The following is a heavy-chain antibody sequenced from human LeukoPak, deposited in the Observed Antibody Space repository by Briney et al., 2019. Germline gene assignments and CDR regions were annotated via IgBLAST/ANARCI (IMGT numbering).Heavy chain of an antibody. Sequence: PGGSLRLSCAASGFPFHDYTMHWVRQVPGQGLEWVSLISWDGDITYYEDSAKGRFTISRDNSKNTLYLQLNSLRAEDTAVYYCARRAADPRYLYMDVWGNGTTVTVSS. CDR3: ARRAADPRYLYMDV. J-gene: IGHJ6*03. CDR2: ISWDGDIT. V-gene: IGHV3-43*01. D-gene: IGHD6-13*01. CDR1: GFPFHDYT.